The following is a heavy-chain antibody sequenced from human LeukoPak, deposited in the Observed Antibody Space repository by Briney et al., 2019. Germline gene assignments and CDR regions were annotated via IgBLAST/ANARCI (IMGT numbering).Heavy chain of an antibody. J-gene: IGHJ6*03. V-gene: IGHV4-39*01. Sequence: SETLSLTCTVSGGSISSNNYYWGWLRQPPGMGLKWIATIYYSGSTYYNPSLKSRVTISVDTSKNQFSLKLSSVTAADTAVYYCARHPFNYYYYMDVWGKGTTVTVSS. CDR3: ARHPFNYYYYMDV. CDR1: GGSISSNNYY. CDR2: IYYSGST.